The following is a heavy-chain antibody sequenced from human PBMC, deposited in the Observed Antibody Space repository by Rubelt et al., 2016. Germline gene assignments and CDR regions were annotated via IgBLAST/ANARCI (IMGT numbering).Heavy chain of an antibody. CDR1: GGSISSGGYY. Sequence: QVQLQESGPGLVKPSQTLSLTCTVSGGSISSGGYYWSWIRQHPGKGLEWIGDIYYSGSTYYNPSLKSRGTISVDTSKNQFSLKLSSVTAADTAVYYCARHESAGSSWPFDDWGQGTQVTVSS. J-gene: IGHJ4*02. CDR2: IYYSGST. CDR3: ARHESAGSSWPFDD. V-gene: IGHV4-31*03. D-gene: IGHD6-13*01.